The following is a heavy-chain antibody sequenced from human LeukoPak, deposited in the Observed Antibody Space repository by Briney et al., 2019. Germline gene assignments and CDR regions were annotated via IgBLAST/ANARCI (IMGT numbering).Heavy chain of an antibody. V-gene: IGHV4-39*07. CDR3: ARAYYDILTGYYGSGDFWFDP. CDR1: GGSISSSSYY. CDR2: IYYSGST. Sequence: SETLSLTCTVSGGSISSSSYYWGWIRQPPGKGLEWIGSIYYSGSTYYNPSLKSRVTISVDTSKNQFSLKLSSVTAADTAVYYCARAYYDILTGYYGSGDFWFDPWGQGTLVTVSS. D-gene: IGHD3-9*01. J-gene: IGHJ5*02.